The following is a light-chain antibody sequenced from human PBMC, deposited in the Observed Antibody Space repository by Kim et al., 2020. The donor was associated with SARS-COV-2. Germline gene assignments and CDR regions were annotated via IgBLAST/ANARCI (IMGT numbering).Light chain of an antibody. CDR1: QRISTY. J-gene: IGKJ5*01. Sequence: DIQMTQSPSSLSASVGDRVTITCRASQRISTYLNWYQQKPGKAPNLLIYAASSLQSGVPSRFSGSGSGTDFTLTISSLQPEDFATYYCQQSYNTPPMTFGQGTRVEI. CDR3: QQSYNTPPMT. CDR2: AAS. V-gene: IGKV1-39*01.